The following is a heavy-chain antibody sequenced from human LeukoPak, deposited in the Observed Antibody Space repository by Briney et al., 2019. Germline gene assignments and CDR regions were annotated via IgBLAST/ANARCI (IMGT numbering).Heavy chain of an antibody. CDR3: ARVRTVGSSSYLPLLY. D-gene: IGHD6-13*01. CDR2: ISAYNGNT. Sequence: GASVKVSCKASGYTFTSYGISWVRQAPGQGLERMGWISAYNGNTNYAQKLQGRVTMTTDTSASTAYMELSSLRSEDTPVYYCARVRTVGSSSYLPLLYWGQGTLVTVSS. J-gene: IGHJ4*02. V-gene: IGHV1-18*01. CDR1: GYTFTSYG.